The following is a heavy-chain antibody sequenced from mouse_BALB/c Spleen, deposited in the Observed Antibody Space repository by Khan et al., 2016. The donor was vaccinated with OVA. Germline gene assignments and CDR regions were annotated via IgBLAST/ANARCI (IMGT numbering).Heavy chain of an antibody. CDR2: IYPGTDNT. CDR3: TREVALYYFDY. J-gene: IGHJ2*01. D-gene: IGHD1-1*02. Sequence: QIQLVQSGAELVRPGASVKLSCKTSGYIFTNYWIHWVKQRSGQGLQWLARIYPGTDNTYYNAKFKDKATLTVDKSSSTAYIQLSSLKSEDAAVYFCTREVALYYFDYWGQGTTLTVSS. CDR1: GYIFTNYW. V-gene: IGHV1-76*01.